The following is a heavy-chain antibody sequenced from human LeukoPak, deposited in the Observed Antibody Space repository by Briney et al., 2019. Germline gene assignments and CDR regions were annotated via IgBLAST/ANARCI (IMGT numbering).Heavy chain of an antibody. CDR1: GYSISSGYY. CDR2: IYHSGSI. D-gene: IGHD2-2*01. Sequence: SETLSLTCAVSGYSISSGYYWGWIRQPPGKGLEWIGSIYHSGSIYYNPSLKSRVTISVDTSKNQFSLKLSSVTAADTAVYYCARGRDIVVVPDYWGQGTLVTVSS. V-gene: IGHV4-38-2*01. J-gene: IGHJ4*02. CDR3: ARGRDIVVVPDY.